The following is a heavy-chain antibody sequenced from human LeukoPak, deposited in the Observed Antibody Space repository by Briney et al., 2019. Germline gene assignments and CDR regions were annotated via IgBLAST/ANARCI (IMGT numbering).Heavy chain of an antibody. CDR1: GGTFSSYA. CDR2: IIPIFGTA. V-gene: IGHV1-69*05. J-gene: IGHJ3*02. D-gene: IGHD3-22*01. CDR3: ARDRFNYYYDSSGYRDAFDI. Sequence: GASVKVSCKATGGTFSSYAISWVRQAPGQGLEWMGGIIPIFGTANYAQKFQGRVTITTDESTSTAYMELSSLRSEDTAVYYCARDRFNYYYDSSGYRDAFDIWGQGTMVTVSS.